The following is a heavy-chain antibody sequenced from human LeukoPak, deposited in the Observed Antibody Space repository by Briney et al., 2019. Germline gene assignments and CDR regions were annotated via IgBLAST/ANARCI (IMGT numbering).Heavy chain of an antibody. V-gene: IGHV4-34*01. CDR2: INHSGSI. CDR3: AGGDYHGSESYANY. CDR1: GGSFSGYY. Sequence: SETLSLTCAVYGGSFSGYYWGWVRQPPGKGLEGIGEINHSGSISYNPSLTSRVTISLDTSKNQLSLKLSSVTAADTAVYYCAGGDYHGSESYANYWGQGTLVTVSS. D-gene: IGHD3-10*01. J-gene: IGHJ4*02.